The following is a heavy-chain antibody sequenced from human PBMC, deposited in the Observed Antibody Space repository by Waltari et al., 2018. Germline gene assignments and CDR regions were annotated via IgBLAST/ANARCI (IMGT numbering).Heavy chain of an antibody. V-gene: IGHV4-4*02. D-gene: IGHD3-16*02. CDR1: GGSISSRNW. J-gene: IGHJ3*02. CDR3: ARTNDYVWGSYRHPHAFDI. CDR2: IYHSGST. Sequence: QVQLQESGPGLVKPSGTLSLTCAVSGGSISSRNWWSWVRQPPGTGLEWIGEIYHSGSTNYNPSLKSRVTISVDKSKNQFSLKLSSVTAADTAVYYCARTNDYVWGSYRHPHAFDIWGQGTMVTVSS.